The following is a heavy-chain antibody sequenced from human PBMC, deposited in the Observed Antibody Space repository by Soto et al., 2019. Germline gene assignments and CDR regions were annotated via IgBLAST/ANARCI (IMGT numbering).Heavy chain of an antibody. Sequence: GGSLRLSCAASGFTVSSNYMSWVRQAPGKGLEWVSVIYSGGSTYYADSVKGRFTISRDNSKNTLYLQMNSLRAEDTAVYYCARELDYYDSSGYSSMGSFDIWGQGTMVTVSS. V-gene: IGHV3-53*01. CDR1: GFTVSSNY. D-gene: IGHD3-22*01. CDR2: IYSGGST. CDR3: ARELDYYDSSGYSSMGSFDI. J-gene: IGHJ3*02.